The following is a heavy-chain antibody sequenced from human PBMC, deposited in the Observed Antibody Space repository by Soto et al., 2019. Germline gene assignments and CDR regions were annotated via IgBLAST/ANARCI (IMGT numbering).Heavy chain of an antibody. Sequence: GGSLRLSCAASGFTFSSYAMSWVRQAPGKGLEWVSAISGSGGSTYYADSVKGRFTISRDNSKNTLYLQMNSLRAEDTAVYYCATDLGITIFWSGMDVWGQGTTVTVSS. J-gene: IGHJ6*02. CDR2: ISGSGGST. CDR1: GFTFSSYA. V-gene: IGHV3-23*01. CDR3: ATDLGITIFWSGMDV. D-gene: IGHD3-3*01.